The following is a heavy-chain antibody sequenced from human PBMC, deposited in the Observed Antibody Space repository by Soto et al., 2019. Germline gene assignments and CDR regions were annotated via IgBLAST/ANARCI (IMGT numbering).Heavy chain of an antibody. V-gene: IGHV4-59*08. CDR1: GGSISSYY. D-gene: IGHD6-13*01. Sequence: QVQLQESGPGLVKPSETLSLTCTVSGGSISSYYWSWIRQPPGKGLEWIGYIYYSGSTNYNPSLKSRVTISVDTSKNQFSLKPSSVTAAETAVYYCARRYSSAFDIWGQGTMVTVSS. CDR3: ARRYSSAFDI. CDR2: IYYSGST. J-gene: IGHJ3*02.